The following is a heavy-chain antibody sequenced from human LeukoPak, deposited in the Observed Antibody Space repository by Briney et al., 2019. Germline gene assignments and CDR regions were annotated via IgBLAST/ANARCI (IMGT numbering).Heavy chain of an antibody. D-gene: IGHD3-16*02. CDR1: GGIFGSYA. Sequence: EASVKVSCKASGGIFGSYAINWVRQTPGQGLEWLGRIIPIFDTPNYAQTFQGRVTISADKSTRTVYMELSSLRSEDTALYYGAKGSRLREAGSYRFWGQGTLVTVSS. CDR3: AKGSRLREAGSYRF. J-gene: IGHJ4*02. CDR2: IIPIFDTP. V-gene: IGHV1-69*06.